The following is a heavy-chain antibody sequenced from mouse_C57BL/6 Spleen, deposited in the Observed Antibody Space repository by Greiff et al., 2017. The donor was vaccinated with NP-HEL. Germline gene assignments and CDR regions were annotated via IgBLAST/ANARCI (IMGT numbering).Heavy chain of an antibody. V-gene: IGHV1-81*01. CDR3: APIYYYGSSYVDFDY. Sequence: QVQLQQSGAELARPGASVKLSCKASGYTFTSYGISWVKQRTGQGLEWIGEIYPRSGNTYYNEKFKGKATLTADKSSSTAYMELRSLTSEDSAVYFCAPIYYYGSSYVDFDYWGQGTTLTVSS. CDR2: IYPRSGNT. J-gene: IGHJ2*01. D-gene: IGHD1-1*01. CDR1: GYTFTSYG.